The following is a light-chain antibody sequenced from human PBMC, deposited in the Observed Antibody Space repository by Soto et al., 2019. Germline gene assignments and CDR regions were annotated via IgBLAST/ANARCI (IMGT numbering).Light chain of an antibody. CDR1: QSVSSSY. CDR3: QQYGSSPPWT. CDR2: GAS. V-gene: IGKV3-20*01. J-gene: IGKJ1*01. Sequence: TQSPSSLSGSVGDIVSITCRASQSVSSSYLAWYQQKPGQAPRLLIYGASSRATGIPDRFSGSGSGTDFTLTISRLEPEDFAVYYCQQYGSSPPWTFGQGTKVDI.